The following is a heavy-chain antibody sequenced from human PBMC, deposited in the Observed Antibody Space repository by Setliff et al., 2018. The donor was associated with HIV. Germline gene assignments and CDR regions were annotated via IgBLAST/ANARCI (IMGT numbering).Heavy chain of an antibody. V-gene: IGHV3-30*03. J-gene: IGHJ4*02. Sequence: LSLSCAASGFTFSNYGMHWVRQAPGKGLEWVAVISFDGSHKYYADSVRGRFTISRDSTKNALYLKFYNPRPEDTAIYYCARARTVDFWSDSLAHWGQGTLVTVSS. CDR3: ARARTVDFWSDSLAH. D-gene: IGHD3-3*01. CDR2: ISFDGSHK. CDR1: GFTFSNYG.